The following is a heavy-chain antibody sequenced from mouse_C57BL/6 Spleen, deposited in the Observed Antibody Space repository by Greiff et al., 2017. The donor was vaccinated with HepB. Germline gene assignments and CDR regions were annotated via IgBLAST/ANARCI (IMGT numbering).Heavy chain of an antibody. CDR1: GFTFTDYY. J-gene: IGHJ4*01. V-gene: IGHV7-3*01. Sequence: EVQVVESGGGLVQPGGSLSLSCAASGFTFTDYYMSWVRQPPGKALEWLGFIRNKANGYTTEYSASVKGRFTISRDNSQSILYLQMNALRAEDSATYYCARFYYEGDAMDYWGQGTSVTVSS. D-gene: IGHD2-4*01. CDR3: ARFYYEGDAMDY. CDR2: IRNKANGYTT.